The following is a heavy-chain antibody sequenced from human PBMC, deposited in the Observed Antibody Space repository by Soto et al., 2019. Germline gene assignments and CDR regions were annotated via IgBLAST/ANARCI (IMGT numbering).Heavy chain of an antibody. D-gene: IGHD6-6*01. J-gene: IGHJ6*02. Sequence: GESLKISCKGSGYSFTSYWISWVRQMPGKGLEWMGRIDPRDSYTNYSPSFQGHVTISADKSISTAYLQWSSLKASDTAMYYCARFEYSSSSGGSYYYGMDVWGQGTTVTVSS. V-gene: IGHV5-10-1*01. CDR1: GYSFTSYW. CDR3: ARFEYSSSSGGSYYYGMDV. CDR2: IDPRDSYT.